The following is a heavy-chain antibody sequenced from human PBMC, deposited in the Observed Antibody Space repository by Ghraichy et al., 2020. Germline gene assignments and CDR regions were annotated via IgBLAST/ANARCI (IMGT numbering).Heavy chain of an antibody. J-gene: IGHJ4*02. D-gene: IGHD2-2*01. CDR1: GYTFTGYY. Sequence: ASVKVSCKASGYTFTGYYMHWVRQAPGQGLEWMGWINPNSGGTNYAQKFQGRVTMTRDTSISTAYMELSRLRSDDTAVYYCARVIVVVPAASQPLDYWGQGTLVTVSS. CDR3: ARVIVVVPAASQPLDY. V-gene: IGHV1-2*02. CDR2: INPNSGGT.